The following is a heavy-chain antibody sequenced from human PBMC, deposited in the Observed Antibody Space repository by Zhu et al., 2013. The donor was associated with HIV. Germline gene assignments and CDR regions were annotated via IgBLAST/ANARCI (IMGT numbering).Heavy chain of an antibody. CDR2: IIPFFGTA. CDR3: ARDRVRGWVWLRRRGNWFDP. J-gene: IGHJ5*02. V-gene: IGHV1-69*01. Sequence: QVQLVQSGTEVTMPGSSVRVSCKTSGGSFNTYAFSWVRQAAHGGLEWMGGIIPFFGTANYAQKFQGRVTITADESTSTAYMELSSLRSEDTAVYYCARDRVRGWVWLRRRGNWFDPWGQGTLVTVSS. D-gene: IGHD5-12*01. CDR1: GGSFNTYA.